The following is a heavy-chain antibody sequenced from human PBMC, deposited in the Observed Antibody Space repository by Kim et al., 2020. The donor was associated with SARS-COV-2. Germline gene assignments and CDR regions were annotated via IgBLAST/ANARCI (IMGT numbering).Heavy chain of an antibody. CDR3: ARGGYSGYEYYYYLGMDV. D-gene: IGHD5-12*01. V-gene: IGHV1-8*01. CDR1: GYTFTSYD. CDR2: MNPNSGNT. Sequence: ASVKVSCKASGYTFTSYDINWVRQATGQGLEWMGWMNPNSGNTGYAQKFQGRVTMTRNTSISTAYMELSRLRSEDTAVYYCARGGYSGYEYYYYLGMDVWGQGATVTASS. J-gene: IGHJ6*01.